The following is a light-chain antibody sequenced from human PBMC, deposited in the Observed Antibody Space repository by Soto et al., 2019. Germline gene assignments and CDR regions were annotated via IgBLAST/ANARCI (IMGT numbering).Light chain of an antibody. CDR3: QKYNNWSRT. CDR2: GAS. CDR1: HSVSTN. Sequence: EIVMTQSPATLSVSPGASATLSCRASHSVSTNLAWYQQKPGQVPRVLIYGASTRATEIPARFSGSWSGTEFAVTIDSLQSEDFPAYYSQKYNNWSRTFGQGTKVDIK. V-gene: IGKV3-15*01. J-gene: IGKJ1*01.